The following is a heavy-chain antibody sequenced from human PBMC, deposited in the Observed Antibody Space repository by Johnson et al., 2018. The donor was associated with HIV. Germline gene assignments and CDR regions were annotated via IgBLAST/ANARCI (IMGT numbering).Heavy chain of an antibody. J-gene: IGHJ3*02. Sequence: VQLVESGGGVVQPGRSLRLSCAASGFTFSSYAMHWVRQAPGKGLVWVSRINSDGSSTSYADSVKGRFTISRDNAKNTLYLQMNSLRAEDTAVYYCARGQTAYSGYDVPLDIWGQGTMVTVSS. CDR2: INSDGSST. V-gene: IGHV3-74*02. CDR1: GFTFSSYA. CDR3: ARGQTAYSGYDVPLDI. D-gene: IGHD5-12*01.